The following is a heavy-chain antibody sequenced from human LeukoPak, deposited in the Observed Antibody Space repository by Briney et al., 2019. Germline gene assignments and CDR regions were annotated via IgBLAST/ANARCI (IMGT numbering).Heavy chain of an antibody. J-gene: IGHJ4*02. V-gene: IGHV1-18*01. CDR2: ISAYNGNT. Sequence: ASVKVSCKASGYTFTSYGTSWVRQAPGQGLEWMGWISAYNGNTNYAQKLQGRVTMTTDTSTSTAYMELRSLRSDDTAVYYCARDYYDSSGYYQLDYWGQGTLVTVSS. CDR3: ARDYYDSSGYYQLDY. D-gene: IGHD3-22*01. CDR1: GYTFTSYG.